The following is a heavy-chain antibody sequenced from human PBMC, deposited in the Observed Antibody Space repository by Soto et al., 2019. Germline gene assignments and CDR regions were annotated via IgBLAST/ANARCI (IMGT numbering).Heavy chain of an antibody. J-gene: IGHJ4*02. CDR3: PPRVLRPVFGLVTTTAIYFDF. Sequence: QITLNESGPTQVKPRQTLTLTCTFSGFSLTTSGVGVGWIRQSPGKAPEWLALIYWDDDKRYSPSLTSRLTITKYTSKNQVVLPMAVFDPSHTATYYSPPRVLRPVFGLVTTTAIYFDFWGQGTPVAVSS. CDR1: GFSLTTSGVG. CDR2: IYWDDDK. V-gene: IGHV2-5*02. D-gene: IGHD3-3*01.